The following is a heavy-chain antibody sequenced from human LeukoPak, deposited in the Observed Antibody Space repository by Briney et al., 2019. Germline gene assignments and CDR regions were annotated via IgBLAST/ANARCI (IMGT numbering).Heavy chain of an antibody. D-gene: IGHD3-22*01. Sequence: GGSLRLSCAASGFTFSSYAMSWARQAPGKGLEWVSAISGSGGSTYYADSVKGRFTISRDNSKNTLYLQMNSLRAEDTAVYYCAKDSPSYYYDSSGYYDYWGQGTLVTVSS. V-gene: IGHV3-23*01. CDR1: GFTFSSYA. J-gene: IGHJ4*02. CDR3: AKDSPSYYYDSSGYYDY. CDR2: ISGSGGST.